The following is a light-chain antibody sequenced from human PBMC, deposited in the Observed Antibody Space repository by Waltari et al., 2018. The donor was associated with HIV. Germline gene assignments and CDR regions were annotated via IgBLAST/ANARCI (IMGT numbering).Light chain of an antibody. V-gene: IGLV2-14*01. CDR3: SSYTSRNTRV. Sequence: QSALTQPASVSGSPGQSITISCTGTTSDVGGSKYVSWYQQHPDKAPKLVVYEVSNRPSGISSRFSGSKSGNTASLTISGLQAEDEADYYCSSYTSRNTRVFGTGTKVTVL. J-gene: IGLJ1*01. CDR1: TSDVGGSKY. CDR2: EVS.